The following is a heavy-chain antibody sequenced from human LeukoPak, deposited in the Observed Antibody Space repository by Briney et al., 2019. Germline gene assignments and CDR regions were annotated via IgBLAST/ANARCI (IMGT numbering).Heavy chain of an antibody. V-gene: IGHV3-30*02. CDR1: GFTFSNYG. D-gene: IGHD3-10*01. CDR3: AKELYYYGSGSYGDY. Sequence: GGSLRLSCAASGFTFSNYGMHWVRQSPGKGLQWVAFIRYDGSNKYYADSVKGRFTISRDNSKNTLYLQMNSLRAEDTAVYYCAKELYYYGSGSYGDYWGQGTLVTVSS. CDR2: IRYDGSNK. J-gene: IGHJ4*02.